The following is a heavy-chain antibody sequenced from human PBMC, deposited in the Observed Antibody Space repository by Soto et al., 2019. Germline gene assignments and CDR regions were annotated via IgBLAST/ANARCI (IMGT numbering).Heavy chain of an antibody. V-gene: IGHV3-73*01. Sequence: GGSLRLSCAASGFTFSGSAVHWVRQASGKGLEWVGRIRSKANSYATAYAASVKGRFTISRDDSKNTAYLQMNSLKTEDTAVYYCTREEGIKGSGWTVGDYYYYYMDVWGKGTTVTVSS. CDR3: TREEGIKGSGWTVGDYYYYYMDV. J-gene: IGHJ6*03. CDR2: IRSKANSYAT. D-gene: IGHD6-19*01. CDR1: GFTFSGSA.